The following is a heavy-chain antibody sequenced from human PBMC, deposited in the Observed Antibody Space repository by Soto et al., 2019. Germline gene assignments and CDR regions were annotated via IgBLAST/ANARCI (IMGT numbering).Heavy chain of an antibody. CDR3: ARDHSVAAAGGWFDP. CDR2: IYYSGST. D-gene: IGHD6-13*01. V-gene: IGHV4-30-4*01. J-gene: IGHJ5*02. Sequence: PSETLSLTCTVSGGSISSGDYYWSWIRQPPGKGLEWIGYIYYSGSTYYNPSLKSRVTISVDTSKNQFSLKLSSVTAADTAVYYCARDHSVAAAGGWFDPWGQGTLVTVS. CDR1: GGSISSGDYY.